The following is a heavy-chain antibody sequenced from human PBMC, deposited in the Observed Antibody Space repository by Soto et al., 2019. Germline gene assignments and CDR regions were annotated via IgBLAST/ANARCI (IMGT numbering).Heavy chain of an antibody. CDR3: ARTHSGSYYSVFNY. D-gene: IGHD1-26*01. J-gene: IGHJ4*02. CDR1: NFSISSGYY. Sequence: SETLSLTCVVSNFSISSGYYWGWIRQSPGKGLEWIASIYRSGTTSYNPSLKSRVTISVDPSKNQFSLMLTAVTAADTAVYYCARTHSGSYYSVFNYWGRGSLVTVFS. V-gene: IGHV4-38-2*01. CDR2: IYRSGTT.